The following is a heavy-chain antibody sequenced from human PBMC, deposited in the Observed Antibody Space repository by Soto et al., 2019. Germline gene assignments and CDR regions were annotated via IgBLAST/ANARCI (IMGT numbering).Heavy chain of an antibody. CDR3: ARVFIAAAGKNYYYYMDV. V-gene: IGHV1-8*01. J-gene: IGHJ6*03. CDR2: MNPNSGNT. CDR1: GYTFTSYD. Sequence: ASVKVSCKASGYTFTSYDINWVRQATGQGLEWMGWMNPNSGNTGYAQKFQGRVTLTRNTSISTAYMEMSSLRSEDTAVYYCARVFIAAAGKNYYYYMDVWGKGTTVTVSS. D-gene: IGHD6-13*01.